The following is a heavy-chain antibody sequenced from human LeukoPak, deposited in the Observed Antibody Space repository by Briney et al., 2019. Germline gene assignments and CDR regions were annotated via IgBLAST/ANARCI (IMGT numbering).Heavy chain of an antibody. J-gene: IGHJ4*02. V-gene: IGHV3-7*01. CDR1: GLTFSDYW. CDR3: ASALWFGELCFGN. Sequence: PGGSLRLSCAASGLTFSDYWMTWIRQAPGKGLEWVANIKQDGSEKYYVDSVKGRFTISRDNAKSSLYLQMNSLRAEDTAVYYCASALWFGELCFGNWGQGTLVTFSS. CDR2: IKQDGSEK. D-gene: IGHD3-10*01.